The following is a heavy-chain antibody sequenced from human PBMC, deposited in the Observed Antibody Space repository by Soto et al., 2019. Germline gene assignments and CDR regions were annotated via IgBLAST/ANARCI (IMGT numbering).Heavy chain of an antibody. V-gene: IGHV3-30*03. Sequence: GGSLRLSCAASGFTFCSYAMYWVRQAPGQGLEWVAIISSDGHHQFYLDNLRGRFTVSRDNSKNTLYLQMNSLRPEDTAVYYCSRGTYYPQSSGLHADYWGPGTVVTASS. CDR1: GFTFCSYA. J-gene: IGHJ4*02. CDR3: SRGTYYPQSSGLHADY. D-gene: IGHD3-22*01. CDR2: ISSDGHHQ.